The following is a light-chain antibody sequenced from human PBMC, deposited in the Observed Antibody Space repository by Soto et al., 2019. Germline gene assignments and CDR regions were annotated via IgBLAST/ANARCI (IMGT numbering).Light chain of an antibody. CDR3: ATWADTLSGPV. J-gene: IGLJ2*01. Sequence: QSVLTQPPSASETPGPRVTISCSGTTSNIGNNYVYWYQQLPGAAPRLLIYRNDKRPTEVPDRFSGSKAGTSASLAISGLRSEDEADYHCATWADTLSGPVFGGGTKLTVL. CDR2: RND. V-gene: IGLV1-47*01. CDR1: TSNIGNNY.